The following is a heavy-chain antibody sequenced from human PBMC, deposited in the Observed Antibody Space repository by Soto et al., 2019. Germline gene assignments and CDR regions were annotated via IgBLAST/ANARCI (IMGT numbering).Heavy chain of an antibody. CDR2: IWYDGSNK. V-gene: IGHV3-33*01. D-gene: IGHD3-9*01. Sequence: QVQLVESGGGVVQPGRSLRLSCAASGFTFSSYGMHWVRQAPGKGLEWVAVIWYDGSNKYYADSVKGPFNITGDNSENTLYRHMNSLRAEDTAVYYCARDGPHYDILTGYYKIGPSYYFDYWGQGTLVTVSS. CDR1: GFTFSSYG. CDR3: ARDGPHYDILTGYYKIGPSYYFDY. J-gene: IGHJ4*02.